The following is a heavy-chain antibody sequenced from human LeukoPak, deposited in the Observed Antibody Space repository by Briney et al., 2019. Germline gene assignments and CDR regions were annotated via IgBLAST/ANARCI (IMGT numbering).Heavy chain of an antibody. J-gene: IGHJ4*02. D-gene: IGHD3-10*01. CDR2: ISSSSSYI. CDR1: GFTFSSYR. CDR3: ARDRRDYYGSGISY. Sequence: GGSLRLSCAASGFTFSSYRMNWVRQAPGKGLEWVSSISSSSSYIYYADSVKGRFTISRDNAKNSLYLQMNSLRAEDTAVYYCARDRRDYYGSGISYWGQGTLVTVSS. V-gene: IGHV3-21*01.